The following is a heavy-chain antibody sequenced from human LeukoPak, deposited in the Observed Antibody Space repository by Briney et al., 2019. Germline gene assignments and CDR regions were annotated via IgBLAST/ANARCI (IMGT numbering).Heavy chain of an antibody. Sequence: SETLSLTCAVYGGSFSDYYWSWIRQPPGKGLEWTGEINPSGSTNYNPSLKSRVTISVDTSKNQFSLKLSSVTAADTAVYYCARGLSLRFLEWLSSWFDPWGQGTLVTVSS. CDR2: INPSGST. CDR3: ARGLSLRFLEWLSSWFDP. D-gene: IGHD3-3*01. J-gene: IGHJ5*02. V-gene: IGHV4-34*01. CDR1: GGSFSDYY.